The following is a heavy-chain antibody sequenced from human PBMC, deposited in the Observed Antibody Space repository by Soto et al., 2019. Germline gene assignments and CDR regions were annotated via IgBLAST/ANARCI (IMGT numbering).Heavy chain of an antibody. CDR1: GGTFSSYA. CDR2: IIPIFGTA. Sequence: QVQLVQSGAEVKKPGSSVKVSCKASGGTFSSYAISWVRQAPGQGLEWMGGIIPIFGTANYAQKFQGRVTITADEATSTAYMELSSLRSEDTAVYYCERDPDYGDYVGYWGQGTLVTVSS. D-gene: IGHD4-17*01. V-gene: IGHV1-69*12. J-gene: IGHJ4*02. CDR3: ERDPDYGDYVGY.